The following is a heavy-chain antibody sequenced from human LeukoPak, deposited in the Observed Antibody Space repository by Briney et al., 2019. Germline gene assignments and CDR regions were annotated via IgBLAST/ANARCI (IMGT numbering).Heavy chain of an antibody. CDR1: GGSISNYY. Sequence: PSETLSLTCTVSGGSISNYYWSWIRQPPGKGLEWIGYIHYSGSTNNNPSLKSRVTISVDTSKNQFSLKLISVTAADTAVYYCARNYDFWSGYLDYWGQGTLVTVSS. D-gene: IGHD3-3*01. CDR3: ARNYDFWSGYLDY. CDR2: IHYSGST. V-gene: IGHV4-59*01. J-gene: IGHJ4*02.